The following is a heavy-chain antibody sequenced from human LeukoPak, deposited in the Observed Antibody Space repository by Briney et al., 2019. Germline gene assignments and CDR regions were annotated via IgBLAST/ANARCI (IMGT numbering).Heavy chain of an antibody. V-gene: IGHV3-33*06. CDR2: IWYDGSNK. Sequence: GGSLRLSCAASGFTFSSYGMHWVRQAPGKGLEWVAVIWYDGSNKYYADSVKGRFTISRDNSKNTLYLQMNSLRAEDTAVYYCANPTPPRAFDIWGQGTMVTVSS. CDR3: ANPTPPRAFDI. CDR1: GFTFSSYG. J-gene: IGHJ3*02.